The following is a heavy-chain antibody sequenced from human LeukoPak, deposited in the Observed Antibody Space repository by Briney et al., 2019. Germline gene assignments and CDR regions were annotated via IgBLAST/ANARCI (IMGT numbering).Heavy chain of an antibody. J-gene: IGHJ5*02. D-gene: IGHD1/OR15-1a*01. V-gene: IGHV3-23*01. CDR2: ISGSGGST. CDR1: GFTFSSYG. Sequence: GGSLRLSCAASGFTFSSYGMHWVRQAPGKGLEWVSAISGSGGSTYYADSVKGRFTISRDNSKNTLYLQMNSLRAEDTAVYYCAKGPLRRGTNWFDPWGQGTLVTVSS. CDR3: AKGPLRRGTNWFDP.